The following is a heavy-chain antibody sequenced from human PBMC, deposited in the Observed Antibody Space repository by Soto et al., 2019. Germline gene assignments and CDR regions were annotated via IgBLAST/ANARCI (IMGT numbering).Heavy chain of an antibody. V-gene: IGHV3-30-3*01. CDR1: GFTFSSYA. CDR2: ISYDGSNK. D-gene: IGHD5-12*01. Sequence: GGSLRLSCAASGFTFSSYAMHWVRQAPGKGLEWVAVISYDGSNKYYADSVKGRFTISRDNSKNTLYLQMNSLRAEDTAVYYCARDRAAWLRFDYGMDVWGQGTTVTVSS. CDR3: ARDRAAWLRFDYGMDV. J-gene: IGHJ6*02.